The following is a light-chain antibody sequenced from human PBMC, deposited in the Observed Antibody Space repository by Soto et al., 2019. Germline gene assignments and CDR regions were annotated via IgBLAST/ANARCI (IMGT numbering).Light chain of an antibody. V-gene: IGKV3-11*01. CDR3: QRRSNWPPT. CDR2: DAS. J-gene: IGKJ2*01. CDR1: QSVSSY. Sequence: EIVLTQSPATLSLSPGERATLSCRASQSVSSYLAWYQQKPGQAPRLLIYDASNRATGIPSRFSGSGSETDFTLTISSLEPEDIAVYYCQRRSNWPPTFGQGTKLEIK.